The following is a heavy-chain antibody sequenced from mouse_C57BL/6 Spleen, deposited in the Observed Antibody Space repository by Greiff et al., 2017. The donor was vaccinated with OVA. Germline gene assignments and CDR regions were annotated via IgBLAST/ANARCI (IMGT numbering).Heavy chain of an antibody. CDR2: IHPNSGST. CDR3: ARSGPVVAPDYAMDY. CDR1: GYTFTSYW. J-gene: IGHJ4*01. V-gene: IGHV1-64*01. D-gene: IGHD1-1*01. Sequence: VQLQQPGAELVKPGASVKLSCKASGYTFTSYWMHWVKQRPGQGLEWIGMIHPNSGSTNYNEKFKSKATLTVDKSSSTAYMQLSSLTSEDSAVYDCARSGPVVAPDYAMDYWGQGTSVTVSS.